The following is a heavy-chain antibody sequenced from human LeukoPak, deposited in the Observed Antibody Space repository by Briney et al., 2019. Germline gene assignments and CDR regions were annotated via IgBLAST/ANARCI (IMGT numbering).Heavy chain of an antibody. CDR2: ISSTSGSTI. J-gene: IGHJ4*02. Sequence: PGGSLRLSCAASGFTFSSYEMNWVRQAPGKGLEWVSYISSTSGSTIYYADSVKGRFTISRDNAQNTLYLQMNSLRAEDTAVYYCVRDVWGDRDGFFESWGQGTLVTVSS. CDR3: VRDVWGDRDGFFES. V-gene: IGHV3-48*03. CDR1: GFTFSSYE. D-gene: IGHD5-24*01.